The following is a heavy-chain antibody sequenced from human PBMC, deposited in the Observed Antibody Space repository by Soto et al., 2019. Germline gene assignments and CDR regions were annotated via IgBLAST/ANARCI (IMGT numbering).Heavy chain of an antibody. CDR3: ARGYSYGNFDY. CDR1: GYSISSGYY. D-gene: IGHD5-18*01. V-gene: IGHV4-38-2*01. CDR2: IYHSGST. J-gene: IGHJ4*02. Sequence: SETLSLTCAVSGYSISSGYYWGWIRQPPGKGLEWIGSIYHSGSTYYNPSLKSRVTISVDTSKNQFSLKLSSVTAADTAVYYCARGYSYGNFDYWGQGTLVTVS.